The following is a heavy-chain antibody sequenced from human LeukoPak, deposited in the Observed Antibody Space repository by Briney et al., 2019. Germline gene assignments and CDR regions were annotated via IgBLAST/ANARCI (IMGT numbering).Heavy chain of an antibody. Sequence: RSERLSLTCTGSGGSISYYYWSWIGQPPGKGLEGMGYIYYSGRTNYKPCRMSGGTISLDTCKKQFSLKLRSVTAPDTAVYYCARATSHNSAYTSHWGQGTLVTVSS. CDR2: IYYSGRT. CDR3: ARATSHNSAYTSH. J-gene: IGHJ4*02. CDR1: GGSISYYY. D-gene: IGHD3-22*01. V-gene: IGHV4-59*01.